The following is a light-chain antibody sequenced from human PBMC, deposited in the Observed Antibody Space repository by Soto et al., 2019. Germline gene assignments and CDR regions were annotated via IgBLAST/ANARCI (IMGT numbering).Light chain of an antibody. CDR3: LQGYNTFWT. Sequence: DIQMTQSPSSLSASVGDSVTVTCRASQPIGTSLHWYQQRAGKAPKALISSASRLQSGVSSRFSGSGSGTHFTLTISSLRPEDSATYYCLQGYNTFWTFGQGTKVEIK. CDR1: QPIGTS. J-gene: IGKJ1*01. CDR2: SAS. V-gene: IGKV1-39*01.